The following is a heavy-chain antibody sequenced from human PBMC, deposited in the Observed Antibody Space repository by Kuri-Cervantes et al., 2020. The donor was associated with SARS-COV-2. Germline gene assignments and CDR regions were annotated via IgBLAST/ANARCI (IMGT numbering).Heavy chain of an antibody. J-gene: IGHJ6*03. V-gene: IGHV4-34*01. D-gene: IGHD3-3*01. CDR2: INHGGGT. CDR3: ARGVRFLDPKYYYFYYYMDV. CDR1: GGSFSGYY. Sequence: GSLRLSCAVYGGSFSGYYWSWIRQPPGKGLEWIREINHGGGTNYNPSLMSRVTISVDTSKNQFSLKLRSVTAADTAVYYCARGVRFLDPKYYYFYYYMDVWGKGTTVTVSS.